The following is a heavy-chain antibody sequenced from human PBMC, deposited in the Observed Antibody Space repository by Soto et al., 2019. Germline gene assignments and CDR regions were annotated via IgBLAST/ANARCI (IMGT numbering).Heavy chain of an antibody. CDR1: EFTFSSYA. D-gene: IGHD3-10*01. Sequence: GGSLSLSCAASEFTFSSYAMSWVRQAPGKGLEWVSTFSGAGGRTYYADSVKGRFTISRDNSKNTLYLQVNSLRAEDTAVYYCAKHRAYYYGSGSYYDAYDIWGQGTRATVSS. CDR3: AKHRAYYYGSGSYYDAYDI. J-gene: IGHJ3*02. V-gene: IGHV3-23*01. CDR2: FSGAGGRT.